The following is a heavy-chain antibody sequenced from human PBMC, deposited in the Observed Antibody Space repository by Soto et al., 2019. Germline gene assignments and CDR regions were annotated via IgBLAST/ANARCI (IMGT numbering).Heavy chain of an antibody. J-gene: IGHJ5*02. CDR1: GYTFTSYG. CDR2: ISAYNGNT. Sequence: GASVKVSCKAPGYTFTSYGISWVRQAPGQGLEWMGWISAYNGNTNYAQKLQGRVTMTTDASTSTAYMELRSLRSDDTAVYYCAREPASGYSSSTRDVWFDPWAREPWSPSPQ. V-gene: IGHV1-18*01. D-gene: IGHD6-13*01. CDR3: AREPASGYSSSTRDVWFDP.